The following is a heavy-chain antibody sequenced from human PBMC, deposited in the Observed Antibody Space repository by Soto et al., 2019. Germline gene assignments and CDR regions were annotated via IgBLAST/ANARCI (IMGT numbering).Heavy chain of an antibody. CDR1: GYTFFSYG. Sequence: ASVKVSCKASGYTFFSYGITWVRQAPGQGLEWMGWISTYNGDTSYAQNLQGRVTMTTDTSTSTAYMELRSLRSDDTAMYYCARKSSSSSWFDPWGQGTLVTVSS. J-gene: IGHJ5*02. D-gene: IGHD6-6*01. CDR3: ARKSSSSSWFDP. V-gene: IGHV1-18*01. CDR2: ISTYNGDT.